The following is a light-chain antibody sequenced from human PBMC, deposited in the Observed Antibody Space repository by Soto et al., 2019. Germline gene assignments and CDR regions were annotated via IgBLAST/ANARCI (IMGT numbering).Light chain of an antibody. CDR1: QSVGSN. CDR3: QQYVNLPLT. Sequence: ESVVTQAPATLSVYPGERATHSCRASQSVGSNLAWYQQKPGQAPRLLIFGASSRATGVPARFSGSGSGTEFTLTINSLQLEDCAVYFSQQYVNLPLTSGLGTKVDIK. J-gene: IGKJ3*01. CDR2: GAS. V-gene: IGKV3-15*01.